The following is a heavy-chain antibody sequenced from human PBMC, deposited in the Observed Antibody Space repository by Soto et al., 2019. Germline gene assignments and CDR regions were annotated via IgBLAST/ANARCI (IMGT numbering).Heavy chain of an antibody. CDR1: GFTFSSYG. Sequence: QVQLVESGGGVGQPGRSLRLSCAASGFTFSSYGMHWVRQAPGKGLEWVAVIWYDGSNKYYADSVKGRFTISRDNSKNTLYLQMNSLRAEDTAVYYCARSGGSLGYCSSTSCHQEYYFDYWGQGTLVTVSS. V-gene: IGHV3-33*01. D-gene: IGHD2-2*01. CDR2: IWYDGSNK. J-gene: IGHJ4*02. CDR3: ARSGGSLGYCSSTSCHQEYYFDY.